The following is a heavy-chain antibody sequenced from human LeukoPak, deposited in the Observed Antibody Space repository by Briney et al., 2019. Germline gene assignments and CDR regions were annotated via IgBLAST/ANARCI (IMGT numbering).Heavy chain of an antibody. CDR1: GFTFAAYT. CDR2: ITGGGHRI. J-gene: IGHJ4*02. D-gene: IGHD6-19*01. V-gene: IGHV3-23*01. CDR3: AKDSGNIGWYFDY. Sequence: PGGSLRLSCAASGFTFAAYTLSWVRPASGEGQEWVSAITGGGHRIYYADSVKGRFTISRDTSKNTLYLQMNSLRVEDTALYYCAKDSGNIGWYFDYWGQGALVTVSS.